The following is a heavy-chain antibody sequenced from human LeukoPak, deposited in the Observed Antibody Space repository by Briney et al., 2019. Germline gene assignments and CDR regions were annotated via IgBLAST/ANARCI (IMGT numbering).Heavy chain of an antibody. CDR3: ARDGLLSQTPFDY. Sequence: SETLSLTCAVYGGSFSGYYWSWIRQPPGKGLEWIGEINHSGSTNYNPSLKSRVTMSVDTSKNQFSLKLSSVTAADTAVYYCARDGLLSQTPFDYWGQGTLVTVSS. J-gene: IGHJ4*02. D-gene: IGHD3-3*01. V-gene: IGHV4-34*01. CDR1: GGSFSGYY. CDR2: INHSGST.